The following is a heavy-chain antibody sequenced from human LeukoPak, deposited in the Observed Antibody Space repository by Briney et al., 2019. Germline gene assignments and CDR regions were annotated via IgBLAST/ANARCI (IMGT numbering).Heavy chain of an antibody. J-gene: IGHJ6*03. CDR1: GGTFSSYA. Sequence: RASVKVSCKASGGTFSSYAISWVRQAPGQGLEWMGGIIPIFGTANYAQKLQGRVTMTTDTSTSTAYMELRSLRSDDTAVYYCARGYLTGYSEYYYYYYMDVWGKGTTVTISS. D-gene: IGHD3-9*01. V-gene: IGHV1-69*05. CDR3: ARGYLTGYSEYYYYYYMDV. CDR2: IIPIFGTA.